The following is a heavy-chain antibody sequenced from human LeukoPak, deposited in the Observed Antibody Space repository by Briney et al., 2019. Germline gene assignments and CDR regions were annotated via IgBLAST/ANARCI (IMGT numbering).Heavy chain of an antibody. J-gene: IGHJ3*02. V-gene: IGHV1-46*01. CDR2: INPSGGST. CDR1: XYTFTXXY. Sequence: CXASXYTFTXXYMHWVRQAPGQGLEWMGIINPSGGSTSYAQKFQGRVTMTRDTSTSTVYMELSSLRSEDTAVYYCSDDAFDIWGQGTMVTVSS. CDR3: SDDAFDI.